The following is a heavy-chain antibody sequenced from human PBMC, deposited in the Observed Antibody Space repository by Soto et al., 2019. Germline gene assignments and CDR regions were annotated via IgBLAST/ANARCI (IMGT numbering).Heavy chain of an antibody. D-gene: IGHD2-15*01. CDR1: GYTFTGYY. J-gene: IGHJ4*02. CDR3: ARASVGCSGGSCYFAHIDY. Sequence: GASVKVSCKASGYTFTGYYMHWVRQAPGQGLEWMGWINPNSGGTNYAQKFQGWVTMTRDTSISTAYMELSRLRSDDTAVYFCARASVGCSGGSCYFAHIDYWGQGTLVTVSS. CDR2: INPNSGGT. V-gene: IGHV1-2*04.